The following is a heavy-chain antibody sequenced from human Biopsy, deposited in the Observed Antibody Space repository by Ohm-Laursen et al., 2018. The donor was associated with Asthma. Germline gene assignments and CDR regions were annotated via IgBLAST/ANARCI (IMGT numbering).Heavy chain of an antibody. CDR2: VNTGNGDT. CDR3: ARTYYDFLTGQVKDVFGV. D-gene: IGHD3-9*01. Sequence: ASVKASCKASEYNFISFAIHWVRQAPGQRLEWMGWVNTGNGDTKYSQKFQGRVTITRDTSASTAYMELRSLRSEDTATYYCARTYYDFLTGQVKDVFGVWGQGTMVTVSS. V-gene: IGHV1-3*04. J-gene: IGHJ3*01. CDR1: EYNFISFA.